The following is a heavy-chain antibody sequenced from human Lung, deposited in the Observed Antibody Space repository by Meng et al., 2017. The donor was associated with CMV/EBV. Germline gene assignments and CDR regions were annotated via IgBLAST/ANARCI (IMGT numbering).Heavy chain of an antibody. V-gene: IGHV3-21*01. D-gene: IGHD6-13*01. CDR3: ARSDAYRSSWYGEY. CDR1: GFTFSTYS. Sequence: GESLKISCAASGFTFSTYSMNWVRQAPGKGLEWVSSISSSSSYIYYVDSVKGRFTISRDNAKNSLYLQMNSLRAEDTAVYYCARSDAYRSSWYGEYWGQGTXVTVSS. J-gene: IGHJ4*02. CDR2: ISSSSSYI.